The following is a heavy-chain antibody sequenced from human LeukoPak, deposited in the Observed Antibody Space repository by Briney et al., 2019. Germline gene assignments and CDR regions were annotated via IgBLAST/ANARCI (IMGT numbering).Heavy chain of an antibody. D-gene: IGHD5-18*01. CDR3: AKEWGYSYGYYFDY. CDR1: GFTFDDYA. CDR2: ISGDGGST. Sequence: TGGSLRLSCAASGFTFDDYAMHWVRQAPGKGLEWVSLISGDGGSTYYADSVKGRFTISRDNSKNSLYRQMNSLRTEDTALYYCAKEWGYSYGYYFDYWGQGTLVTASS. J-gene: IGHJ4*02. V-gene: IGHV3-43*02.